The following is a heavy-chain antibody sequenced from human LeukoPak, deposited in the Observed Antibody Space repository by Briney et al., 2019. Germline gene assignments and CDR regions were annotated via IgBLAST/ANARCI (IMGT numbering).Heavy chain of an antibody. CDR3: ARRDSSAWYPGSFDY. D-gene: IGHD6-19*01. CDR1: GGSISSSSYY. V-gene: IGHV4-39*01. Sequence: SETLSLTCTVSGGSISSSSYYWGWIRQPPGKGLEWIGSIYFTGSTYYNPSLKSRVTMSVDTSKNQFSLRLNSMTAADTAMYYCARRDSSAWYPGSFDYWGQGTLVTVSS. CDR2: IYFTGST. J-gene: IGHJ4*02.